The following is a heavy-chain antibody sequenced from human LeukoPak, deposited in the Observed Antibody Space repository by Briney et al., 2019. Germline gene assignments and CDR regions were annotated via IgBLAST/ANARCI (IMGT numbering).Heavy chain of an antibody. Sequence: GGSLRLSCVASEFTFSTYWMSWVRQAPGEGLEWVANINQDGSDKYYVDSVKGRLTISRDNAKKSLYLQMNSLRVEDTAVYYCASDPFTISAYDAFNIWGQGTVVTVSS. D-gene: IGHD3-3*02. CDR1: EFTFSTYW. CDR2: INQDGSDK. CDR3: ASDPFTISAYDAFNI. J-gene: IGHJ3*02. V-gene: IGHV3-7*01.